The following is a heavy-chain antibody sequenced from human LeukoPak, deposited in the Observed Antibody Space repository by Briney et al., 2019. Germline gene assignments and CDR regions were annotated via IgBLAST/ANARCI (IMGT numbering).Heavy chain of an antibody. D-gene: IGHD3-9*01. CDR2: IYYSGST. CDR1: GYSISSGYY. V-gene: IGHV4-38-2*02. CDR3: ARHHADYDILTGPNWFDP. Sequence: SETLSLTCTVSGYSISSGYYWGWIRQPPGKGLEWIGSIYYSGSTYYNPSLKSRVTISVDTSKDQFSLKLSSVTAADTAVYYCARHHADYDILTGPNWFDPWGQGTLVTVSS. J-gene: IGHJ5*02.